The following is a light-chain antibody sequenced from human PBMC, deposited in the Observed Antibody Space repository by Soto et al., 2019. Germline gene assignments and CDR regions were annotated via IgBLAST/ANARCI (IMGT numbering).Light chain of an antibody. J-gene: IGLJ3*02. CDR1: SSDVGTHGY. V-gene: IGLV2-8*01. Sequence: QSALTQPPSASGSPGQSVTISCTGTSSDVGTHGYVSWYQQHAGKAPKLMIYDVTKRPSGVPDRFSGSKSANTASLTVSGLQAEDEADYYCMCYAGGNNGVFGGGTQLTVL. CDR3: MCYAGGNNGV. CDR2: DVT.